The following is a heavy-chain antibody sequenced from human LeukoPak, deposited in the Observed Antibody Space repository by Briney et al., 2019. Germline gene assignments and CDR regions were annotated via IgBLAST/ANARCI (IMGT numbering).Heavy chain of an antibody. J-gene: IGHJ6*01. CDR3: VRGYSFGPYGMDV. V-gene: IGHV3-64D*09. CDR2: ISDSGGST. Sequence: GRSLRLSCSASGFPFSSYAMHWVRQAPGKGLEYVSAISDSGGSTYYVDSVKGRFTISRDNSKNTLYLQMSSLRAEDTAVYFCVRGYSFGPYGMDVWGQGTTVTVS. D-gene: IGHD2-15*01. CDR1: GFPFSSYA.